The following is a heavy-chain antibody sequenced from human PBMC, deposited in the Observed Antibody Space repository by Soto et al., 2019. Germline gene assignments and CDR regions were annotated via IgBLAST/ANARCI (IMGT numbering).Heavy chain of an antibody. CDR2: IWYDGSNK. CDR3: ARDYDILTGYYIGAYGMDV. J-gene: IGHJ6*02. Sequence: PGGSLRLCCAASGFTYSSYGMHWVRQAPGKGLEWVAVIWYDGSNKYYADSVKGRFTISRDNSKNTLYLQMNSLRAEDTAVYYCARDYDILTGYYIGAYGMDVWGQGTTVTVSS. CDR1: GFTYSSYG. D-gene: IGHD3-9*01. V-gene: IGHV3-33*01.